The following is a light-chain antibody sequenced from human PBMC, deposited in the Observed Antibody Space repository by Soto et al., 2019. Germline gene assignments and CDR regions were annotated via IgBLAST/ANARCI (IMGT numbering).Light chain of an antibody. Sequence: QPASVSGSPGQSITISCTGTSSDVGSYNLVSWYQQHPGKAPKLMIYEVSKRPSGVSNRFSGSKSGNTASLTISGLQAEDEADYYCCSYAGSSTFVFGTGTKVTVL. J-gene: IGLJ1*01. CDR2: EVS. CDR1: SSDVGSYNL. V-gene: IGLV2-23*02. CDR3: CSYAGSSTFV.